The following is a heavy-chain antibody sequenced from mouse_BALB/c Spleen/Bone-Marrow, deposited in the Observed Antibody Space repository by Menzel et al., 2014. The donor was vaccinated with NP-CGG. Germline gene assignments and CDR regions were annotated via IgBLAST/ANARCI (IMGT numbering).Heavy chain of an antibody. CDR1: GFTFSSFG. D-gene: IGHD4-1*01. CDR3: ARGGNWEDFDY. J-gene: IGHJ2*01. V-gene: IGHV5-17*02. CDR2: ISSGSSTI. Sequence: EVMLVESGGGLVQPGGSRKPSCAASGFTFSSFGMRWVRQAPERGLEWVAYISSGSSTIFYADTVKGRFTISRDNPKNTLFLQMTSLRSEDTAMYYCARGGNWEDFDYWGQGTTLTVSS.